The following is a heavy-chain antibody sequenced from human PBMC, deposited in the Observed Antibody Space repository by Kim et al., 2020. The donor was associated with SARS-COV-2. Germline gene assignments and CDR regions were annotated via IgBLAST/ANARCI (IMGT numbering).Heavy chain of an antibody. CDR1: GGSFSGYY. Sequence: SETLSLTCAVYGGSFSGYYWSWIRQPPGKGLEWIGEINHSGSTNYNPSLKSRVTISVDTSKNQFSLKLSSVTAADTAVYYCARGVRIAAAATPHFDYWGQGTLVTVSS. D-gene: IGHD6-13*01. V-gene: IGHV4-34*01. J-gene: IGHJ4*02. CDR2: INHSGST. CDR3: ARGVRIAAAATPHFDY.